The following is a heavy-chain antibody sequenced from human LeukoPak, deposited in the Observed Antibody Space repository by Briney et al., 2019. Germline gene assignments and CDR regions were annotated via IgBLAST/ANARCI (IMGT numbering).Heavy chain of an antibody. CDR2: IIPILGIA. V-gene: IGHV1-69*04. D-gene: IGHD3-22*01. J-gene: IGHJ5*02. Sequence: ASVKVSCKASGGTFSSYAISWVRQAPGQGLEWMGRIIPILGIANYAQKFQGRVTITADKSTSTAYMELSSLRSEDTAVYYCARDQDSSGYYSPNWFDPWGQGTLVTVSS. CDR3: ARDQDSSGYYSPNWFDP. CDR1: GGTFSSYA.